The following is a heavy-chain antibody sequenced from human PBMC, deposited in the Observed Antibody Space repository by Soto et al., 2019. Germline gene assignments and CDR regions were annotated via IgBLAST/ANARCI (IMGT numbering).Heavy chain of an antibody. J-gene: IGHJ4*02. V-gene: IGHV1-69*13. Sequence: GASVKVSCKASGGTFSSYAISWVRQAPGQGLEWMGGIIPIFGTANYAQKLQGRVTITADESTSTAYMELSSLRSEDTAVYYFSLHHRVPGLGIDYWGQGTLVTV. CDR1: GGTFSSYA. CDR3: SLHHRVPGLGIDY. D-gene: IGHD3-22*01. CDR2: IIPIFGTA.